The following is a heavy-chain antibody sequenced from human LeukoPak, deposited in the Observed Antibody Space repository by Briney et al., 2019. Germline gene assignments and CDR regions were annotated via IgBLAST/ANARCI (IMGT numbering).Heavy chain of an antibody. Sequence: GGSLRLSCAASGFTFDDYGMTWVRQAPGKGLVWVSRINSDGSSTSYADSVKGRFTISRDNAKNTLYLQMNSLRAEDTAVYYCARANYRWFDPWGQGTLVTVSS. J-gene: IGHJ5*02. CDR2: INSDGSST. V-gene: IGHV3-74*01. CDR1: GFTFDDYG. CDR3: ARANYRWFDP. D-gene: IGHD4/OR15-4a*01.